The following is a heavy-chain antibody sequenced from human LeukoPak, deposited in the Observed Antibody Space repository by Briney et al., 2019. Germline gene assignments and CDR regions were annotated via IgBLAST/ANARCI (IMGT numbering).Heavy chain of an antibody. D-gene: IGHD3-3*01. CDR1: GGSFSGYY. CDR2: INHSGST. CDR3: ARVSRILWSGFPADWYFDL. J-gene: IGHJ2*01. Sequence: PSETLSLTCAVYGGSFSGYYWSWIRQPPGKGLEWIGEINHSGSTNYNPSLKSRVTISVDTSKNQFSLKLSSVTAADTAVYYCARVSRILWSGFPADWYFDLWGRGTLVTVSS. V-gene: IGHV4-34*01.